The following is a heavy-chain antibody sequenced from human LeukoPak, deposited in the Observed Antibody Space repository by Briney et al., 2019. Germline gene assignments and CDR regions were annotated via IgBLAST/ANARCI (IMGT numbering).Heavy chain of an antibody. Sequence: PSETLSLTCAVYGGSFSGYYWSWIRQPPGKGLEWIGEINRSGSTNYNPSLKSRVTISVDTSKDQFSLKLSSVTAADTAVYYCARREAAFDIWGQGTMVTVSS. V-gene: IGHV4-34*01. CDR2: INRSGST. CDR3: ARREAAFDI. D-gene: IGHD5-24*01. J-gene: IGHJ3*02. CDR1: GGSFSGYY.